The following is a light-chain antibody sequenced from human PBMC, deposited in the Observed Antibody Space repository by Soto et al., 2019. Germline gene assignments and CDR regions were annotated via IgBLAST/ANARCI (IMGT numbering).Light chain of an antibody. Sequence: DIQMTQSPSTLSASVGDRVTITCRASHSISDWLAWFQQKPGKAPKLLIFKASFLEIGVPSRFSGTGSGTEFTLTISSLQPDDFATYHCQHYNSSPMYIFGQGTKLEIK. CDR3: QHYNSSPMYI. CDR1: HSISDW. V-gene: IGKV1-5*03. CDR2: KAS. J-gene: IGKJ2*01.